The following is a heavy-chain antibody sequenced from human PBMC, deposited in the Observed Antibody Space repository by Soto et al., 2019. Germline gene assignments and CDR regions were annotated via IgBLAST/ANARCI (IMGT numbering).Heavy chain of an antibody. CDR3: ARDPKTSGGQHWAFNYFDS. D-gene: IGHD7-27*01. CDR1: GFSFSISP. V-gene: IGHV3-30-3*01. CDR2: ISYDGTNK. Sequence: GETLKISCAASGFSFSISPMHWVRQAPGKVPEWVALISYDGTNKFYADSVKGRFTISRDNSKSTLYLQVDSLRPEDAAVYYCARDPKTSGGQHWAFNYFDSWGQGXLVTVSS. J-gene: IGHJ4*02.